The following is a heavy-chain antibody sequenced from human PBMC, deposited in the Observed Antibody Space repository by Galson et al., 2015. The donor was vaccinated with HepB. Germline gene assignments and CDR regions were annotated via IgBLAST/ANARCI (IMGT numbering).Heavy chain of an antibody. Sequence: SVKVSCKASRYNFATYGLSWVRQAPGQGLEWMGWISVYNGNVKYSQKAQGRVTMTTDTSTSTAYMELRSLRSDDTAVYYCARDLSYDSSGYYQYFDYWGQGTLVTVSS. J-gene: IGHJ4*02. D-gene: IGHD3-22*01. V-gene: IGHV1-18*01. CDR3: ARDLSYDSSGYYQYFDY. CDR2: ISVYNGNV. CDR1: RYNFATYG.